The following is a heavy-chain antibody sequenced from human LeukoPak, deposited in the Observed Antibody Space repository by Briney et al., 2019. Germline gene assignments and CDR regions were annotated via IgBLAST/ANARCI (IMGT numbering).Heavy chain of an antibody. CDR1: GITFSSYS. V-gene: IGHV3-21*01. CDR2: ISSSSTYI. Sequence: GGSLRLSCADTGITFSSYSMNWVRQAPGKGLEWVSSISSSSTYIYYADSVKGRFTISRDNAKNSLYLQMNSLRAEDTAVYYCARPLSPGEYSYGFDYWGQGSLVTVSS. J-gene: IGHJ4*02. D-gene: IGHD5-18*01. CDR3: ARPLSPGEYSYGFDY.